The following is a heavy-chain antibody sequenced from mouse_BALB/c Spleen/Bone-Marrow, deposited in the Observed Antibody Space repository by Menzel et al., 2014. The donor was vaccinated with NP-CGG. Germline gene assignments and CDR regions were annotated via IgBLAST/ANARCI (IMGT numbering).Heavy chain of an antibody. V-gene: IGHV14-3*02. CDR1: GFNIKDTY. Sequence: SGAELVKPGASVKLSCTASGFNIKDTYMHWVKQRPEQGLEWIGRIDPANGNTKYDPKFQGKATITADTSSNTAYLQLSSLTSGDTAVYYCATYYYGYYFDYWGQGTTLTVSS. J-gene: IGHJ2*01. CDR3: ATYYYGYYFDY. D-gene: IGHD1-2*01. CDR2: IDPANGNT.